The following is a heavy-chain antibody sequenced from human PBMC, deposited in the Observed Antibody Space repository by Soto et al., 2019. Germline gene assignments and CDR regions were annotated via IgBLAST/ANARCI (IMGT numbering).Heavy chain of an antibody. Sequence: ASVKVSCKASGGTFSSYAISWVRQAPGQGLEWMGGIIPIFGTANYAQKFQGRVTITADESTSTAYMELSSLRSEDTAVYYCARTGVTTHTGNFDYWGQGTLVTVSS. V-gene: IGHV1-69*13. CDR2: IIPIFGTA. J-gene: IGHJ4*02. CDR1: GGTFSSYA. CDR3: ARTGVTTHTGNFDY. D-gene: IGHD4-4*01.